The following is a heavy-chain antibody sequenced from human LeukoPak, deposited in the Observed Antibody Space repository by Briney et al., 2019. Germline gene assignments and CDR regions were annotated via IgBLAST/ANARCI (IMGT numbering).Heavy chain of an antibody. J-gene: IGHJ4*02. V-gene: IGHV4-59*01. Sequence: SETLSLTCTVSGGSISNYQWSWIRQPPGKGLEWIGYIYYSGSTNYNASLTNRVTISVDTSKNQFSLKLSSVTAADTAVYYCAREVGYCSGGSCYSYFDYRGQGTLVTVSS. D-gene: IGHD2-15*01. CDR3: AREVGYCSGGSCYSYFDY. CDR1: GGSISNYQ. CDR2: IYYSGST.